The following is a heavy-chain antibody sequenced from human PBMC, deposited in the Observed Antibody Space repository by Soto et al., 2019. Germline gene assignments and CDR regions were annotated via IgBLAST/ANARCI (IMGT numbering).Heavy chain of an antibody. CDR2: IYYSGST. V-gene: IGHV4-59*11. D-gene: IGHD3-10*01. J-gene: IGHJ5*02. CDR1: GGSISSHY. CDR3: ARGEGFGEFFRPPYNWFDP. Sequence: QVQLQGSGPGLVKPSATLSLNCTVSGGSISSHYWSWIPQPPGTGMEWLGSIYYSGSTNYNPSLKSRVTISVDTSKNQFSLKLSSVTAADTAVYYCARGEGFGEFFRPPYNWFDPWGQGTLVTVSS.